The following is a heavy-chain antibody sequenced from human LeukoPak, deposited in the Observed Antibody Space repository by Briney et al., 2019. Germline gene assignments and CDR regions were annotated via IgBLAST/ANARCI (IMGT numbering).Heavy chain of an antibody. J-gene: IGHJ4*02. CDR3: ARDERYDSSGYPFDY. Sequence: GASVKVSCKASGYTFTSYDINWVRQATGQGLEWMGWINPNNGGTKYAQKFQDRVTMTRDTSISTAYMELSRLRSDDTAVYYCARDERYDSSGYPFDYWGQGTLVTVSS. CDR2: INPNNGGT. D-gene: IGHD3-22*01. CDR1: GYTFTSYD. V-gene: IGHV1-2*02.